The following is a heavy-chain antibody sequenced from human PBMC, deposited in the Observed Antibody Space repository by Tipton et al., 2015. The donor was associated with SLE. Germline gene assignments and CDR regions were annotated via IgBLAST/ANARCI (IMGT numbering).Heavy chain of an antibody. CDR3: IPRGYSGY. Sequence: SLRLSCTVSGFTFTNAWMSWVRQAPGKGLEWVGRIKSKADGGTTDYVAPVKGRFIMSRDDSKNTLYLQMNSLKTEDTAVYYCIPRGYSGYWGQGTLVTVSS. CDR2: IKSKADGGTT. D-gene: IGHD5-12*01. V-gene: IGHV3-15*01. J-gene: IGHJ4*02. CDR1: GFTFTNAW.